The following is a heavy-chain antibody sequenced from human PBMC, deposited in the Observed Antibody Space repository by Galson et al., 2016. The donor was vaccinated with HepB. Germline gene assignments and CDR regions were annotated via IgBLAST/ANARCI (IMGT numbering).Heavy chain of an antibody. V-gene: IGHV3-9*01. CDR3: AKRDGSDLYYFDY. CDR2: ISWSSSNI. Sequence: SLRLSCAASGFPFDNYAMHWVRQAPGKGLEWVSGISWSSSNIVYADSVKGRFTISRDNAKNSLYLQMNSLRTEDTAFYYCAKRDGSDLYYFDYWGRGILVTVSS. CDR1: GFPFDNYA. J-gene: IGHJ4*02. D-gene: IGHD2-21*02.